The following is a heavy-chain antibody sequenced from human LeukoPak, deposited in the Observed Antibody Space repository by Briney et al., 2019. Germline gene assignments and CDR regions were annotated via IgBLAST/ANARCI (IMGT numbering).Heavy chain of an antibody. CDR1: GFTFSSYW. Sequence: GGSLRLSCAASGFTFSSYWMSWVRQAPGKGLEWVANIKQDGSEKYYVDSVKGRFTISRDNAKNSLYLQMNSLRAEDTAVYYCARAGGAAAGLNWFDPWGREPWSPSPQ. J-gene: IGHJ5*02. V-gene: IGHV3-7*01. CDR3: ARAGGAAAGLNWFDP. CDR2: IKQDGSEK. D-gene: IGHD6-13*01.